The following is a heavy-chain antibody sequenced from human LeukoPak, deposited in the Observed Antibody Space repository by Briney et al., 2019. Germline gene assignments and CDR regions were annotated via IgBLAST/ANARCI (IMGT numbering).Heavy chain of an antibody. J-gene: IGHJ4*02. V-gene: IGHV3-48*03. CDR2: ISSSGSTI. CDR1: GFTFSSYE. D-gene: IGHD4-17*01. CDR3: ARGHYGSLYYFDY. Sequence: AGGSLRLSCAASGFTFSSYEMNWVRQAPGKGLEWVSYISSSGSTIYYADSVKGRFTISRDNAKNSLYLQMNSLRAEDTAVYYCARGHYGSLYYFDYWGQGTLVTVSS.